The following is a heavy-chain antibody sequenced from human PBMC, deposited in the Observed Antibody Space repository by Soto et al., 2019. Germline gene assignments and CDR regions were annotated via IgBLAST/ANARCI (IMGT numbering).Heavy chain of an antibody. CDR2: IYYSGST. CDR3: GKRNYGLDV. CDR1: GFSVSSGSYY. J-gene: IGHJ6*02. V-gene: IGHV4-61*01. Sequence: SETLSLTCTVSGFSVSSGSYYWSWIRQPPGKGLEWIGYIYYSGSTNYNPSLKSRVTISVDTSKNQFSLKLSSVTAADTAVYYCGKRNYGLDVWGQGTTVTVSS.